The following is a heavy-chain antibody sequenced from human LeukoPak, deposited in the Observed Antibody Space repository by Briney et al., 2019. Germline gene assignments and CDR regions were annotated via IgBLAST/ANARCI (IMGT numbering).Heavy chain of an antibody. CDR1: GFTFNNYG. Sequence: GGSLRLSCVASGFTFNNYGMNWVRQAPGKGLEWVSFTTFDGSIKYYGDSVKGRFSISRDNTKNTLYLQKNSLRPEDTVVYFCVKASLGVVKSYLDYWGQGTLVAVSS. CDR2: TTFDGSIK. CDR3: VKASLGVVKSYLDY. D-gene: IGHD2-15*01. J-gene: IGHJ4*02. V-gene: IGHV3-30*02.